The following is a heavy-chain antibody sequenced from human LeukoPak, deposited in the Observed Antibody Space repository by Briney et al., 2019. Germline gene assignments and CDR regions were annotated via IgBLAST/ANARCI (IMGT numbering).Heavy chain of an antibody. Sequence: PSETLSLTCAVYGGSFNGYYWSWIRQPPGKGLEWIGEINHSGSTNYNPSLKSRVTISVDTSKNQFSLKLSSVTAADTAVYFCARGEDFERYYLAYWGQGTLVTVSS. J-gene: IGHJ4*02. D-gene: IGHD3-9*01. CDR1: GGSFNGYY. V-gene: IGHV4-34*01. CDR2: INHSGST. CDR3: ARGEDFERYYLAY.